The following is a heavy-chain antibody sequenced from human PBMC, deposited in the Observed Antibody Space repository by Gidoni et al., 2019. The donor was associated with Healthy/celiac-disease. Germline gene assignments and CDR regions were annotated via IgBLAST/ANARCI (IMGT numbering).Heavy chain of an antibody. D-gene: IGHD4-17*01. CDR1: GFTFGTYA. V-gene: IGHV3-30*04. Sequence: QVQLVESGGGVVQPGRSLSLSGAASGFTFGTYALHGVRQAPGQGLEWVAVISYDGSNKYYADSVKGRFTISRDNSKNTLYLQMNSLRAEDTAVYYCARDTNYGDYAAYGMDVWGQGTTVTVSS. CDR2: ISYDGSNK. J-gene: IGHJ6*02. CDR3: ARDTNYGDYAAYGMDV.